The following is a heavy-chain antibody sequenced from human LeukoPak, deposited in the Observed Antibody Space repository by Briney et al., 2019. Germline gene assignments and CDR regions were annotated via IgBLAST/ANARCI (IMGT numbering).Heavy chain of an antibody. J-gene: IGHJ4*02. V-gene: IGHV3-66*04. CDR3: GRHRGISTRDFEY. Sequence: GGSLRLSCAATGFTVSSNDMSWVRQAPGEGLEWVSLIYSGGSAYYADSVKGRFTISRDNSKNTLYLQMNSLRAEDTAVYYCGRHRGISTRDFEYWGQGTLVTVSS. CDR2: IYSGGSA. D-gene: IGHD3-16*01. CDR1: GFTVSSND.